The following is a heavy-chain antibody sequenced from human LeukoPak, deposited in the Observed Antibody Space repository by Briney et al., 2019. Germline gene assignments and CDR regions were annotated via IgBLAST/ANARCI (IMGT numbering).Heavy chain of an antibody. CDR2: IDYSGST. D-gene: IGHD1-26*01. CDR1: GGSISTFY. CDR3: ATTDPNSGSYRPFDY. V-gene: IGHV4-59*12. J-gene: IGHJ4*02. Sequence: KTSETLSLTCTVSGGSISTFYWSWLRQPPGKGLELIGYIDYSGSTNFNPSLKSRVTISVDTSKNQFSLKLSSVTAADTAVYYCATTDPNSGSYRPFDYWGQGTLVTVSS.